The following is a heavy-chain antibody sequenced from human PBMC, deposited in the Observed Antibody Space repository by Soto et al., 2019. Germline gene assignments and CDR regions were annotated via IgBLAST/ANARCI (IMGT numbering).Heavy chain of an antibody. Sequence: ASVKVSCKASGYTFTSYYMHWVRQTPGQGLEWMGIINPSGGSTSYAQKFQGRVTMTRDTSTSTVYMELSSLRSEDTAVYYCAREGCSSTSCYRGGGWFDPWGQGTLVTVSS. CDR2: INPSGGST. CDR3: AREGCSSTSCYRGGGWFDP. D-gene: IGHD2-2*01. J-gene: IGHJ5*02. V-gene: IGHV1-46*01. CDR1: GYTFTSYY.